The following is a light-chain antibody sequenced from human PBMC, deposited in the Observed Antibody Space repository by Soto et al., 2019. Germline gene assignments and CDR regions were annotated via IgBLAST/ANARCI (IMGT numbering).Light chain of an antibody. CDR2: KAS. CDR3: QQYTSYSPYT. V-gene: IGKV1-5*03. J-gene: IGKJ2*01. Sequence: DIQMTQSPSTLSASIGDRVTITCRASQTISSLLAWYQQKPGKAPKLLIYKASTLETGVPSRFSGSGSGTEFTLTISSLQPDDFAPYYCQQYTSYSPYTFGQGTRLEI. CDR1: QTISSL.